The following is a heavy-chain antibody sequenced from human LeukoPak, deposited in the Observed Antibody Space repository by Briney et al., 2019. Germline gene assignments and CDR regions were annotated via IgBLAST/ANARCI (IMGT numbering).Heavy chain of an antibody. CDR1: GFSLSNARMG. CDR3: ARIQYTSGWTFDY. CDR2: IFSNDEN. J-gene: IGHJ4*02. Sequence: SGPTLVNPTETLTLTCTVSGFSLSNARMGVSWIRQPPGKALEWLAHIFSNDENSYSTSLKSRLTISKDTSKSQVVLTMTSMDPVDTATYYCARIQYTSGWTFDYWGQGTLSPSPQ. D-gene: IGHD6-19*01. V-gene: IGHV2-26*01.